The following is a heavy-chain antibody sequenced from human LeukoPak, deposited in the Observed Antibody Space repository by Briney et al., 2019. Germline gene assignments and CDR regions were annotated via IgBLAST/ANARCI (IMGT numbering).Heavy chain of an antibody. D-gene: IGHD2-15*01. Sequence: GASVKVSCKASGYTFTGYYMHWVRQAPGQGLEWMGRINPNSGGTNYAQKFQGRVTMTRDTSISTANMELSRLRSDDTAVYYCARAPHHDCSGGSCYLDYYYYGMDVWGQGTTVTVSS. V-gene: IGHV1-2*06. CDR1: GYTFTGYY. CDR3: ARAPHHDCSGGSCYLDYYYYGMDV. CDR2: INPNSGGT. J-gene: IGHJ6*02.